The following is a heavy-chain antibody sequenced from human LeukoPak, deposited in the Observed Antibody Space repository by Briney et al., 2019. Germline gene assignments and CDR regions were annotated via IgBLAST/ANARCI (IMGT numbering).Heavy chain of an antibody. Sequence: PSETLSLTCTVSGGSISSGSYYWSWIRQPAGKGLEWIGRIYTSGSTNYNPSLKSRVTMSVDTSKNQFSLKLSSVTAADTAVYYCARDRGTIVVVNAFDIWGQGTMVTVSS. V-gene: IGHV4-61*02. D-gene: IGHD3-22*01. J-gene: IGHJ3*02. CDR2: IYTSGST. CDR3: ARDRGTIVVVNAFDI. CDR1: GGSISSGSYY.